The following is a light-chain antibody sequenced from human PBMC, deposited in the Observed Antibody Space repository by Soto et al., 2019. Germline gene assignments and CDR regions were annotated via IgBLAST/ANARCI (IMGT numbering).Light chain of an antibody. Sequence: DVQMTQSPSSLSASVGDRVTITCRASQGIAPYLAWFQQKPGKVPKLLIYAASTLQSGVPSRFSGSGSGTDFTLTISSLQPEDVATYYFQKYNSAPLTFGGGTKVDIK. J-gene: IGKJ4*01. CDR1: QGIAPY. CDR2: AAS. CDR3: QKYNSAPLT. V-gene: IGKV1-27*01.